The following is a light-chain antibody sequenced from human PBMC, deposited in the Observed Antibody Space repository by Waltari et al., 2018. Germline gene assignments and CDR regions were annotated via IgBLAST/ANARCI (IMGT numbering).Light chain of an antibody. CDR1: QGINTY. V-gene: IGKV1-17*01. CDR2: AAS. J-gene: IGKJ3*01. CDR3: LQYNSNPFT. Sequence: DLKMNQSPSSLHASAGARVTVTCRASQGINTYLNWYQQKPGKAPKRLIYAASSLESGVPSRFSGSGSGTDFTLTISSLQPEDFATYYCLQYNSNPFTFGPGTKLDIK.